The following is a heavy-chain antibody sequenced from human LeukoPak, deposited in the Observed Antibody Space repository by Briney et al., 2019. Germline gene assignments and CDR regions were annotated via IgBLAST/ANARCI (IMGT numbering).Heavy chain of an antibody. CDR2: IYYSGST. Sequence: SETLSLTCTVSGGSISSSSYYWGWIRQPPGKGLEWIGSIYYSGSTYYNPSLKSRVTISVDTSKNQFSLKLSSVTAADTAVYYCASLSYRIGELLPFDYWGQGTLVTVSS. CDR3: ASLSYRIGELLPFDY. V-gene: IGHV4-39*07. D-gene: IGHD3-10*01. CDR1: GGSISSSSYY. J-gene: IGHJ4*02.